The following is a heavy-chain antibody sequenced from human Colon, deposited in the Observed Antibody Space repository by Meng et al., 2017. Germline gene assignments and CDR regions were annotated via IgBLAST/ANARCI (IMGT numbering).Heavy chain of an antibody. J-gene: IGHJ4*02. V-gene: IGHV4-31*03. Sequence: QVHLHETGPGLVRPSDYLSLVCTISGGSIKSGGYHWSWVRQHPGKGLEYIGFMSDSGTTDYNPSLRSRVSISEIGSSKNQFSLTLRSVTAADTATYFCARDTLYGTDYWGQGVLVTVSS. D-gene: IGHD4-17*01. CDR2: MSDSGTT. CDR3: ARDTLYGTDY. CDR1: GGSIKSGGYH.